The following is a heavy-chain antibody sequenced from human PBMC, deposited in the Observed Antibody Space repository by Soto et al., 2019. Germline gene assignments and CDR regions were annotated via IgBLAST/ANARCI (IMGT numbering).Heavy chain of an antibody. CDR1: GSTFNNFA. CDR2: IVVISNTA. CDR3: ARAIKRWEVHYYFDY. D-gene: IGHD1-26*01. J-gene: IGHJ4*02. V-gene: IGHV1-69*06. Sequence: QVVLLQSGAAVKEPGSSVRVSCKVSGSTFNNFAFSWVRQAPGHGPEWMGGIVVISNTADYSQRFRDRVTITADTSTNTLYKDLRSLTFDDTAVYYCARAIKRWEVHYYFDYWGQGTLVTVSS.